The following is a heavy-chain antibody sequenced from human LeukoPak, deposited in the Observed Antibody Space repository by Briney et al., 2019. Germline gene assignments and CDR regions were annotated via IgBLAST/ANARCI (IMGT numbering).Heavy chain of an antibody. CDR3: ARDGFDILTGYFHY. J-gene: IGHJ4*02. Sequence: SETLSLTCTVSGGSISSYYWSWIRQPAGKGLEWIGRIYTSGSTNYNPSLKSRVTMLVDTSKNQFSLKLSSVTAADTAVYYCARDGFDILTGYFHYWGQGTLVTVSS. CDR1: GGSISSYY. D-gene: IGHD3-9*01. CDR2: IYTSGST. V-gene: IGHV4-4*07.